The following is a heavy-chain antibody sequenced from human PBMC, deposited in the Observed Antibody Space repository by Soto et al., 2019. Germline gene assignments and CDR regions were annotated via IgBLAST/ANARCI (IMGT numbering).Heavy chain of an antibody. CDR1: GYSFTSYW. CDR2: IDPSDSYT. CDR3: ARLIEVTANDYYYYYGMDV. D-gene: IGHD2-21*02. Sequence: PGESLKISCKGSGYSFTSYWISWVRQMPGKGLEWMGRIDPSDSYTNYSPSFQGHVTISADKSISTAYLQWSSLKASDTAMYYCARLIEVTANDYYYYYGMDVWGQGTTVTVSS. V-gene: IGHV5-10-1*01. J-gene: IGHJ6*02.